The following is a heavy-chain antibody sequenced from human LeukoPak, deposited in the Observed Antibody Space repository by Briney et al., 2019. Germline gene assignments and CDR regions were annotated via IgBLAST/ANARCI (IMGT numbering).Heavy chain of an antibody. D-gene: IGHD3-22*01. CDR1: GFTFSTYW. V-gene: IGHV3-7*01. J-gene: IGHJ4*02. CDR3: ARDDTSGYYFDY. Sequence: GGSLRLSCAASGFTFSTYWMTWVRQAPGKGLEWVANIKQDGSEKYYVDSVKGRFTISRDNAKNSLYLQMNSLRAEDTAVYYCARDDTSGYYFDYWGQGTLVTVSS. CDR2: IKQDGSEK.